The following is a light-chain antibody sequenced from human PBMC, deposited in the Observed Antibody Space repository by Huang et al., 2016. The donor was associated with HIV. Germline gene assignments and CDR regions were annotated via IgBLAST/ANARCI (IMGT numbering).Light chain of an antibody. CDR1: QSLFYSSTNKDY. J-gene: IGKJ2*02. Sequence: IVMTQSPGSLTVSVGGRATLECRSSQSLFYSSTNKDYLAWYRQQPGRSPQLLMYWATVRDSGAPDRFTGSGSETEFTLTISDVQSDDVAIYYCQQYYSTPCTFGQGTRLEI. CDR2: WAT. CDR3: QQYYSTPCT. V-gene: IGKV4-1*01.